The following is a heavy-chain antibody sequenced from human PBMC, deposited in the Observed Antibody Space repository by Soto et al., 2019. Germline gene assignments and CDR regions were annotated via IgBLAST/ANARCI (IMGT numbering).Heavy chain of an antibody. CDR3: ARGRIAVAGRTYYYYYGMDV. V-gene: IGHV1-46*01. CDR1: GYTFTSYY. Sequence: ASVKVSCKASGYTFTSYYVHWVRQAPGQGLEWMGIINPSGGSTSYAQKFQGRVTMTRDTSTSTVYMELSSLRSEDTAVYCCARGRIAVAGRTYYYYYGMDVWGQGTTVTVSS. CDR2: INPSGGST. J-gene: IGHJ6*02. D-gene: IGHD6-19*01.